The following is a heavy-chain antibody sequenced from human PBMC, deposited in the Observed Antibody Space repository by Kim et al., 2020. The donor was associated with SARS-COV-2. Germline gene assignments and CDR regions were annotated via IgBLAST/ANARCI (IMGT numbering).Heavy chain of an antibody. D-gene: IGHD4-17*01. Sequence: GGSLRLSCAASGFTFSSYGMHWVRQAPGKGLEWVAVIWYDGSNKYYADSVKGRFTISRDNSKNTLYLQMNSLRAEDTAVYYCARGSLHDGDYVFYNYMDVWGKGTTVTVSS. J-gene: IGHJ6*03. CDR2: IWYDGSNK. CDR3: ARGSLHDGDYVFYNYMDV. V-gene: IGHV3-33*01. CDR1: GFTFSSYG.